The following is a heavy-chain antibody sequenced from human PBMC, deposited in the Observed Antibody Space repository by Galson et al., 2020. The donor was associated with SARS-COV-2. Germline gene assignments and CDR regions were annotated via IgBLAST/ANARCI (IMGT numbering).Heavy chain of an antibody. J-gene: IGHJ4*02. CDR3: ATVRYSYYDPVQLRYDYDSSGFFL. CDR2: FDPEDGET. V-gene: IGHV1-24*01. CDR1: GYTLTELS. Sequence: ASVKVSCKVSGYTLTELSMHRVRQAPGNGLEWMGGFDPEDGETIYAQKFQGRVTMTEDTSTDTAYMELSSLRSEDTAVYYCATVRYSYYDPVQLRYDYDSSGFFLWGQGTLVTVAS. D-gene: IGHD3-22*01.